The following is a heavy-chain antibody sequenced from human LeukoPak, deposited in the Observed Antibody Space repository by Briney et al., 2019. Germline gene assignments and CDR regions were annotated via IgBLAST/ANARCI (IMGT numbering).Heavy chain of an antibody. CDR3: AKQGWGDYYDSSGYCHFDY. V-gene: IGHV3-23*01. D-gene: IGHD3-22*01. CDR1: GFTFSSYA. CDR2: ISGSGGST. Sequence: GGSLRLSCAASGFTFSSYAMSWVRQAPGKGPEWVSAISGSGGSTYYADSVKGRFTVSRDNSKNTLYLQMNSLRAEDTAIYYCAKQGWGDYYDSSGYCHFDYWGQGTLVTVSS. J-gene: IGHJ4*02.